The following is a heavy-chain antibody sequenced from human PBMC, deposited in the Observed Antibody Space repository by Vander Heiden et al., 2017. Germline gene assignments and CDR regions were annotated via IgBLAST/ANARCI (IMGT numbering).Heavy chain of an antibody. CDR1: GYTFSNDD. Sequence: QAQMVQSGAEVKKPGAAVKVSCKASGYTFSNDDMHWGRQAPGQGLEWMGRINPSGGGTTYTQRFQDRVTMTIDTSTSTGYMELRSLRSDDTAVYFCARVGGWYLSGMDVWGQGTTVIVSS. CDR2: INPSGGGT. CDR3: ARVGGWYLSGMDV. D-gene: IGHD6-19*01. V-gene: IGHV1-46*01. J-gene: IGHJ6*02.